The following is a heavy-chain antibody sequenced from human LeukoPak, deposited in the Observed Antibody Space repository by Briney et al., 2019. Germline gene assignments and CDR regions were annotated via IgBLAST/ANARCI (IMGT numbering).Heavy chain of an antibody. CDR3: AKGGGSRNFDY. Sequence: GGSLRLSCAASGFTFSNYAMSWVRLAPGKGLDWVSLTSDSGGSTYYADSVKGRFTVSRDNSKNTLYLQMNSLRAEDTAVYYCAKGGGSRNFDYWGQGTLVAVSS. J-gene: IGHJ4*02. CDR1: GFTFSNYA. V-gene: IGHV3-23*01. D-gene: IGHD1-26*01. CDR2: TSDSGGST.